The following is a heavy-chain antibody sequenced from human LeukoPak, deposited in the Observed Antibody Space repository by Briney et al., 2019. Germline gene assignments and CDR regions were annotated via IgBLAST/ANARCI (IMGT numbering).Heavy chain of an antibody. J-gene: IGHJ4*02. V-gene: IGHV1-46*01. CDR3: ARDWDGSGSPFDY. CDR2: INPSGGST. CDR1: GGTFSSYA. Sequence: ASVTVSCTASGGTFSSYAINWVRQAPGQGLEWMGIINPSGGSTSYAQKFQGRVTMTRDTSTSTVYMELSSLRSEDTAVYYCARDWDGSGSPFDYWGQGTLVTVSS. D-gene: IGHD3-10*01.